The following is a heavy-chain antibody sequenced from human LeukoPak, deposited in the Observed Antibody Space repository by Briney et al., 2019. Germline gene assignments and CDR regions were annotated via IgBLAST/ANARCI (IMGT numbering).Heavy chain of an antibody. CDR2: IYYSGST. J-gene: IGHJ4*02. V-gene: IGHV4-59*01. CDR3: ARHPPTGGGIGHIDY. D-gene: IGHD2-8*02. Sequence: SETLSLTCTVSGVSISSYYWSWIRQPPGKGLEWIGYIYYSGSTNYNPSLKSRVTISVDTSKNQFSLKLSSVTAADTAVYYCARHPPTGGGIGHIDYWGQGTLVTVSS. CDR1: GVSISSYY.